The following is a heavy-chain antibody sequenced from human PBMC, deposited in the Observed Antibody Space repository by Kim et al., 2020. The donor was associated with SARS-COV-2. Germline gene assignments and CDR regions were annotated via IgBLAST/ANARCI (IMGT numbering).Heavy chain of an antibody. V-gene: IGHV1-69*13. CDR1: GGTFSSYA. D-gene: IGHD1-26*01. J-gene: IGHJ5*02. Sequence: SVKVSCKDSGGTFSSYAISWVRQAPGQGLEWMGGIIPIFGTANYAQKFQGRVTITADESTSTAYMELSSLRSEDTAVYYCAREAEWELLLGNWFDPWGQGTLVTVSS. CDR2: IIPIFGTA. CDR3: AREAEWELLLGNWFDP.